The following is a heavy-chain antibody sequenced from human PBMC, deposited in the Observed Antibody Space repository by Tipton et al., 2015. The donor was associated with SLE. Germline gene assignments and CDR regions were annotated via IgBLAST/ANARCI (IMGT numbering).Heavy chain of an antibody. J-gene: IGHJ4*02. CDR2: MNPNSGNT. CDR3: ARGVHSSGYYYFDY. V-gene: IGHV1-8*02. Sequence: QSGAEVKEPGVSVKVSCKTSGFIFTNYGFSWVRQAPGQGLEWMGWMNPNSGNTGYAQKFQGRVTMTRHTSISTAYMELSSLRSEDTAVYYCARGVHSSGYYYFDYWGQGTLVTVSS. D-gene: IGHD6-19*01. CDR1: GFIFTNYG.